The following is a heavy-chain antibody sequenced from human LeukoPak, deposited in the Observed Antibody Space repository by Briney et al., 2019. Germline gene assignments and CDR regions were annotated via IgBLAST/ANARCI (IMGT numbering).Heavy chain of an antibody. Sequence: PGGSLRLSCAASGFTFRSFAMSWVRQAPGKGLKWVATINDNGAGTYYADSVNGRFTVSRDNSYNTVSLQMNSLRDEDTGVYYCAKELNSSGWSYDAFDIWGQGTMVTVSS. CDR3: AKELNSSGWSYDAFDI. J-gene: IGHJ3*02. D-gene: IGHD6-19*01. CDR2: INDNGAGT. V-gene: IGHV3-23*01. CDR1: GFTFRSFA.